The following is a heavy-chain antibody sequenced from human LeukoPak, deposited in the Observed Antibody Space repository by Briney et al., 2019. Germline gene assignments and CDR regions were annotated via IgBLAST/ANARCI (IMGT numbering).Heavy chain of an antibody. D-gene: IGHD5-12*01. J-gene: IGHJ6*02. CDR3: ASPGSASGYEYYYYGMDV. CDR1: GGTFSSYA. CDR2: IIPILGIA. V-gene: IGHV1-69*04. Sequence: SVKVSCKASGGTFSSYAISWVRQAPGQGLEWMGRIIPILGIANYAQKFQGRVTITADKSTSTAYMELSSLRSEDTAVYYCASPGSASGYEYYYYGMDVWGQGTTVTVSS.